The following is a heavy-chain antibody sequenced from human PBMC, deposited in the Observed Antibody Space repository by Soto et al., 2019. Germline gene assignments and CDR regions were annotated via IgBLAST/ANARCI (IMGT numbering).Heavy chain of an antibody. V-gene: IGHV3-23*01. D-gene: IGHD3-10*01. J-gene: IGHJ6*02. CDR1: GFTFSSYA. Sequence: VGSLRLSCAASGFTFSSYAVSWVRQAPGKGLEWVSTISGSGGSTYYADSVKGRFTISRDNAKNSLYLQMNSLRDEDTAVYYCARGFDLQYGMDVWGQGTTVTVSS. CDR3: ARGFDLQYGMDV. CDR2: ISGSGGST.